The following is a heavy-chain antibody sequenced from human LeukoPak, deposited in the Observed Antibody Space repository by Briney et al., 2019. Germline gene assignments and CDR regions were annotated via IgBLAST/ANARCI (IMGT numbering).Heavy chain of an antibody. D-gene: IGHD2-15*01. V-gene: IGHV1-69*05. CDR2: IIPMFGTA. Sequence: ASVKVSCKASGGTSSNYGISWVRQAPGQGLEWMGGIIPMFGTANYAQKFQGRVTITTDESTSTAYMEVSSLRSEDTAVYYCEREEHCSGGSCSNAFVYWGQGTLVTVSS. CDR1: GGTSSNYG. CDR3: EREEHCSGGSCSNAFVY. J-gene: IGHJ4*02.